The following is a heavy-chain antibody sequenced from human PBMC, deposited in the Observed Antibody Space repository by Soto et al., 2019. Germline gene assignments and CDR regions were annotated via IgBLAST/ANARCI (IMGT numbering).Heavy chain of an antibody. CDR3: AHRQDYSSSWNSGWFDP. Sequence: QITLKESGHTLVTPTQTLTLTCTFSGFSLSTSGVGVGWIRQPPGKALEWLAFIYWDDDKRYSPSLKSRLTITKDTSKNQVVLTMTNMDPVDTATYYCAHRQDYSSSWNSGWFDPWGQGTLVTVSS. CDR2: IYWDDDK. V-gene: IGHV2-5*02. J-gene: IGHJ5*02. D-gene: IGHD6-13*01. CDR1: GFSLSTSGVG.